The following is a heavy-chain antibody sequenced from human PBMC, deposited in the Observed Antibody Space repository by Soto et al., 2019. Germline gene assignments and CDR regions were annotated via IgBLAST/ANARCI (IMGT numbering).Heavy chain of an antibody. CDR3: TRGPRPISTGTGAY. CDR2: IYNDGTYS. D-gene: IGHD3-10*01. CDR1: GFIFKIYW. Sequence: PGGSLRLSXAASGFIFKIYWMHWVRQSPGKGLVWISRIYNDGTYSDYADSVRGRFAISRDNVNDTLYLQMNNLRAEDSGLYYCTRGPRPISTGTGAYWGQGTQVTVSS. J-gene: IGHJ4*02. V-gene: IGHV3-74*01.